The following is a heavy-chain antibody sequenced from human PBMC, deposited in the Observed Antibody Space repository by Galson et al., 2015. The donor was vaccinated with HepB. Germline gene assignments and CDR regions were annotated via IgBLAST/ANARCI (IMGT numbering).Heavy chain of an antibody. Sequence: SLRLSCAASGFTFTIYPFHWVRQAPGKGLEWVSVISYNGKYTNYADSGKGGFTIVRDSSTNTVFLHMNSLKTEDTAVYFCARARGVGAGDYENWYFNLWGRGTLVSVSS. CDR2: ISYNGKYT. CDR1: GFTFTIYP. V-gene: IGHV3-30*01. CDR3: ARARGVGAGDYENWYFNL. D-gene: IGHD4-17*01. J-gene: IGHJ2*01.